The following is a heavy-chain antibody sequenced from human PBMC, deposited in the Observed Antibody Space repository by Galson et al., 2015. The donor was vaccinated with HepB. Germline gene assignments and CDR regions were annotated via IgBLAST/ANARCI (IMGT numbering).Heavy chain of an antibody. D-gene: IGHD1-1*01. CDR1: GGSISSSSYY. J-gene: IGHJ4*02. Sequence: SETLSLTCTVSGGSISSSSYYWGWIRQPPGTGLEWIGSIYYSGSTYYNPSLKSRVTISVDTSKNQFSLKLSSVTAADTAVYYCARQVNDRVCFDYWGQGTLVTVSS. V-gene: IGHV4-39*01. CDR2: IYYSGST. CDR3: ARQVNDRVCFDY.